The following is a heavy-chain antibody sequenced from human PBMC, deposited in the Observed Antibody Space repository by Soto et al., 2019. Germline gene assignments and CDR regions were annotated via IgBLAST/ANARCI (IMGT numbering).Heavy chain of an antibody. CDR3: GRGRSGQIVVFY. CDR2: IGPESGAT. D-gene: IGHD1-26*01. J-gene: IGHJ4*02. Sequence: GASVKVSCKASGYTFTGHYIHWVRQAPEQGPEWMGEIGPESGATRYATRFQGRVTMTRDMSITTVYMELNNLRPDDTAVYYCGRGRSGQIVVFYWGEGTPVTVSS. CDR1: GYTFTGHY. V-gene: IGHV1-2*02.